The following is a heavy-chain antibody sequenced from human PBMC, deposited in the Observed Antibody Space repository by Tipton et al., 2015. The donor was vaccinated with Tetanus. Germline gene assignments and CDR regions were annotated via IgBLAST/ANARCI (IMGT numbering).Heavy chain of an antibody. V-gene: IGHV3-23*01. D-gene: IGHD2-2*01. CDR1: GFIFRSYA. J-gene: IGHJ4*02. CDR2: ISGSGGNT. Sequence: GSLRLSCAASGFIFRSYAMNWVRQAPGKGLEWVSTISGSGGNTYYADSVKGRFTISRDNSKNTLYLQMNGLRDEDTAVYYCAKAGLDIVVEPVAIHFDYWGQGTLVTVSS. CDR3: AKAGLDIVVEPVAIHFDY.